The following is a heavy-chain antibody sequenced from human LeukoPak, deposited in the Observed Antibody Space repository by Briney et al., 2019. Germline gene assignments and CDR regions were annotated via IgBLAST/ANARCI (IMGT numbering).Heavy chain of an antibody. CDR3: ARDPLSITMVRGVIQPNDAFDI. Sequence: ASVKVSSKASRYTFASYYMHWVRQAPGQGLEWMGIINPSGGSTSYAQKFQCRVTMTRDTSTSTVYMELSSLRSEDTAVYYCARDPLSITMVRGVIQPNDAFDIWGQGTMVTVSS. J-gene: IGHJ3*02. CDR1: RYTFASYY. V-gene: IGHV1-46*01. D-gene: IGHD3-10*01. CDR2: INPSGGST.